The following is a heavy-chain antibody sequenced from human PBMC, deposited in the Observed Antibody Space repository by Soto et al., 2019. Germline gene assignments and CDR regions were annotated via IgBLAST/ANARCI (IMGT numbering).Heavy chain of an antibody. D-gene: IGHD1-1*01. CDR1: GFTLSNYG. J-gene: IGHJ4*02. CDR2: ISYDGSSK. V-gene: IGHV3-30*18. CDR3: VKGIDNSWALDY. Sequence: QVQLVESGGGVVQPGRSLRLSCAASGFTLSNYGMYWVLQAPGKGLEWVAFISYDGSSKFYADRMKGRHTISRDNSMNTVYLKMHCLRAEDTAVYYCVKGIDNSWALDYWGQGTLVTVSS.